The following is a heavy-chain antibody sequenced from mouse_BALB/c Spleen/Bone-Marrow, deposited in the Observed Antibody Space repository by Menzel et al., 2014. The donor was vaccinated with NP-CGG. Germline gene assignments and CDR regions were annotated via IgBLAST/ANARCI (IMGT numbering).Heavy chain of an antibody. J-gene: IGHJ2*01. Sequence: QVQLQQPGAELAKPGASVKMSCKASDYTFTSYWMHWVKQRPGQGLEWIGYINPSTGYTAYNQKFKDKATLTADKPSSTAYMQLSSLTSEDSAGYYCARSGFDYWGQGTTFTVSS. V-gene: IGHV1-7*01. CDR1: DYTFTSYW. CDR2: INPSTGYT. CDR3: ARSGFDY. D-gene: IGHD4-1*01.